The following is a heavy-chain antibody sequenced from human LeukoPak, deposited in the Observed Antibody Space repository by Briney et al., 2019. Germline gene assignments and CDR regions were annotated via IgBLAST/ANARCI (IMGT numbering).Heavy chain of an antibody. Sequence: PSETLSLTCTVSGGSISSSGCFWGWIRQPPGKGLEWIGTIYYSGNTYYNPSLKSRVTISIDTSKNQFSLKLNSVTAADTAVYYCANFDYWGQGTLVTVSS. CDR3: ANFDY. CDR1: GGSISSSGCF. V-gene: IGHV4-39*01. CDR2: IYYSGNT. J-gene: IGHJ4*02.